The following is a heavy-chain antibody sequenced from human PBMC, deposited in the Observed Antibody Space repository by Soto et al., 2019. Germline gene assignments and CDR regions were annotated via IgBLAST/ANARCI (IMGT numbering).Heavy chain of an antibody. Sequence: SETLSLTCAVSGYSTSSGLYWGWIRQPPGKGLEWIGTIYRGGITYYNPSLKSRVTISIDTSKNHFSLRLSSVTATDTAVYFCAIGNPDWFDPWGQGTLVTVSS. CDR2: IYRGGIT. CDR1: GYSTSSGLY. D-gene: IGHD1-1*01. V-gene: IGHV4-38-2*01. J-gene: IGHJ5*02. CDR3: AIGNPDWFDP.